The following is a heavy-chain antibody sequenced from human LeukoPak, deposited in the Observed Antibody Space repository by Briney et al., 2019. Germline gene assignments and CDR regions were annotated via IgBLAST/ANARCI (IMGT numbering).Heavy chain of an antibody. CDR1: GGSIRSSYYY. D-gene: IGHD3-22*01. Sequence: PSETLSLTCTVSGGSIRSSYYYWGWIRQPPGKGMEWIGSIYYSGSTYYNPSLKSRVAISVDTSKNQFSLKLSSVTAADTAVYYCARRRSYYDSSGGAFDIWGQGTMVTVSS. V-gene: IGHV4-39*01. CDR2: IYYSGST. CDR3: ARRRSYYDSSGGAFDI. J-gene: IGHJ3*02.